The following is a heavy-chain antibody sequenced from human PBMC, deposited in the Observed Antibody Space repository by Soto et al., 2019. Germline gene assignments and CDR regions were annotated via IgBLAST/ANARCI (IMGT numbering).Heavy chain of an antibody. CDR1: TFTFSDYG. J-gene: IGHJ3*01. V-gene: IGHV3-23*01. Sequence: PGGSLRLSCAASTFTFSDYGMHWVRQAPGKGLEWVSGTTGNSALTYYADPVKGRFTISRDNSKKTLYLQMNTLSTDDTAVYYCAKNRDYDYDAFDVWGQGTVVTVSS. D-gene: IGHD3-16*01. CDR3: AKNRDYDYDAFDV. CDR2: TTGNSALT.